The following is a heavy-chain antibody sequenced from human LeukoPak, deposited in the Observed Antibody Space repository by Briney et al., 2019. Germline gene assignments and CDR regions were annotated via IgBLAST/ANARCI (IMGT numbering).Heavy chain of an antibody. Sequence: GASVKVSCKASGYTLTSYVINWVRQATGQGVEWMGWMNPNSGYTGYAQKFQGRVTITRNTSISTAYMELSSLRSEDTAVYYCARVAGSIDYWGQGTLVTVSS. D-gene: IGHD6-19*01. CDR2: MNPNSGYT. V-gene: IGHV1-8*03. J-gene: IGHJ4*02. CDR3: ARVAGSIDY. CDR1: GYTLTSYV.